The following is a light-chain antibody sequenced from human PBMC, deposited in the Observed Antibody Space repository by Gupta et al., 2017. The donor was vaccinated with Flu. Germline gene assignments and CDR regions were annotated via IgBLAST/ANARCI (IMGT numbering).Light chain of an antibody. V-gene: IGKV1-12*01. CDR1: SW. J-gene: IGKJ4*01. CDR2: AAS. CDR3: LQANSFPHS. Sequence: SWLAWYQKKPGQAPKVLIYAASSLQSGVPSRFSGSGYGTDFTLTISSLQPEDFATYFCLQANSFPHSFGGGTKVEMK.